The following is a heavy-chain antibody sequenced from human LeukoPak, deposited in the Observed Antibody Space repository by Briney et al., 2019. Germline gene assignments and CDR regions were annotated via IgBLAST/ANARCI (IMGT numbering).Heavy chain of an antibody. J-gene: IGHJ4*02. D-gene: IGHD6-19*01. CDR3: ARGGPNSGGWTLDH. V-gene: IGHV1-3*03. Sequence: ASVKVSCKTSGYTFSSYAMHWVRQAPGQRLEWMGCVNGDNGNTQYSLKFRGRVTFTRDTSASTAYMELSSLTSEDMAVLYCARGGPNSGGWTLDHWGQGTLVSVSS. CDR1: GYTFSSYA. CDR2: VNGDNGNT.